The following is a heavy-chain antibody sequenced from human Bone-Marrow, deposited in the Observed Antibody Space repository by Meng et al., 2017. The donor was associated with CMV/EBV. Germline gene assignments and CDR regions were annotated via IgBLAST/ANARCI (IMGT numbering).Heavy chain of an antibody. CDR1: GFTFSDYW. J-gene: IGHJ4*02. CDR2: INRDGSET. V-gene: IGHV3-7*01. Sequence: GESLKISCAASGFTFSDYWMTWVRQPPGKGLEWVANINRDGSETYYVDSMKGRFTISRDNSKNTLYLQMNSLRAEDTAVYYRARDPAKWELLGGGFDYWGQGTLVTVSS. D-gene: IGHD1-26*01. CDR3: ARDPAKWELLGGGFDY.